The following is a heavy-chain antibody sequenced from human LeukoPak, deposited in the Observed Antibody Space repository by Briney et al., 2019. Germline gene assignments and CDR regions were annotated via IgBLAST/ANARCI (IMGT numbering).Heavy chain of an antibody. V-gene: IGHV3-74*01. D-gene: IGHD3-9*01. Sequence: GGSLRLSCSASGFTFSDYWMHWVRQAPGKGLVWVSRIKSDGSSTSYVDSVKGRFTISRDNAKNTLYLQMNSLRAEDTAVYYCARGGYYDILTGTFNGAFDIWGQGTMVTVSS. CDR2: IKSDGSST. J-gene: IGHJ3*02. CDR1: GFTFSDYW. CDR3: ARGGYYDILTGTFNGAFDI.